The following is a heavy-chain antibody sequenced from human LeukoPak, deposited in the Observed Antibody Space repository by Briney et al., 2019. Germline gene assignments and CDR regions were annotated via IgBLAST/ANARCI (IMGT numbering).Heavy chain of an antibody. J-gene: IGHJ3*02. V-gene: IGHV4-59*01. D-gene: IGHD6-13*01. CDR1: GGSISSYY. Sequence: PSETLFLTCTVSGGSISSYYWSWIRQPPGKGLEWIGYIYYSGSSNYNPSLKSRVTISVDTSKNQFSLKLSSVTAADTAVYYCARGARQAGTTTSFGLRPNAFDIWGQGTMVTVSS. CDR2: IYYSGSS. CDR3: ARGARQAGTTTSFGLRPNAFDI.